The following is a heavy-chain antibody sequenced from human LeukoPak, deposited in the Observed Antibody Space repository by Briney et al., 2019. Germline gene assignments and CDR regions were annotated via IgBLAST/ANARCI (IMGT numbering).Heavy chain of an antibody. J-gene: IGHJ3*02. CDR2: IYTSGST. D-gene: IGHD1-7*01. CDR1: GGSISSYY. CDR3: ARWRTTGNHDAFDI. V-gene: IGHV4-4*07. Sequence: PSETLSLTCTVSGGSISSYYWSWIRQPAGKGLEWIGRIYTSGSTNYNPSLKSRVTMSVDTSKNQFSLKLSSVTAADTAVYYCARWRTTGNHDAFDIWGQGTMVTVSS.